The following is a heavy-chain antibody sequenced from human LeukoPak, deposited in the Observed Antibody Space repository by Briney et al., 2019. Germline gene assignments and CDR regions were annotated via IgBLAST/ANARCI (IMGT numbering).Heavy chain of an antibody. J-gene: IGHJ5*02. CDR1: GYSISSGYY. CDR2: IYHTGST. V-gene: IGHV4-38-2*02. Sequence: SETLSLTCTVSGYSISSGYYWAWIRQPPGKGREWIGNIYHTGSTYYNPSLKSRVTISVDTSKNQFSLKLSSVTAADTAVYYCARAYSSSWYFNRFDPWGQGTLVTVSS. CDR3: ARAYSSSWYFNRFDP. D-gene: IGHD6-13*01.